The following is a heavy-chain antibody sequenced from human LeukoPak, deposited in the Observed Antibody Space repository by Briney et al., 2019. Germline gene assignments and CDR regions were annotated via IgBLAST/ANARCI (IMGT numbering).Heavy chain of an antibody. J-gene: IGHJ4*02. D-gene: IGHD3-3*02. CDR2: ISWNSGSI. Sequence: GGSLRLSCAASGFTFSSYSMNWVRQAPGKGLEWVSGISWNSGSIDYADSVKGRFTISRDNAKNSLYLQMNSLRAEDTALYYWANLAGRLSLGWGQGTLVTVSS. V-gene: IGHV3-9*01. CDR1: GFTFSSYS. CDR3: ANLAGRLSLG.